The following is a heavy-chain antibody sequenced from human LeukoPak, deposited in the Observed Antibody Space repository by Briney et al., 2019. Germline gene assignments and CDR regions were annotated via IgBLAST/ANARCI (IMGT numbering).Heavy chain of an antibody. D-gene: IGHD1-26*01. V-gene: IGHV3-21*01. CDR1: GFTFSNAW. J-gene: IGHJ4*02. Sequence: GGSLRLSCAASGFTFSNAWMNWVRQAPGKGLEWVSSISSSSSYIYYADSVKGRFTISRDNAKNSLYLQMNSLRAEDTAVYYCARVLSGSYSGSDYWGQGTLVTVSS. CDR2: ISSSSSYI. CDR3: ARVLSGSYSGSDY.